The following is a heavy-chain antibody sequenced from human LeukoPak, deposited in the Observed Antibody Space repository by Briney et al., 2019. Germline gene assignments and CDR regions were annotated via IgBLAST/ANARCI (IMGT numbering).Heavy chain of an antibody. Sequence: SEKISSKTSVGTFSSYSISWVRQAPGQGLEWMGGIIPIFGTANYAQKFQGRVTITADRSTSTAYMELSSLRSEDTAVYYCAVNTGDFSAYDIWGQGTLVTVSS. CDR3: AVNTGDFSAYDI. CDR1: VGTFSSYS. V-gene: IGHV1-69*06. J-gene: IGHJ3*02. CDR2: IIPIFGTA. D-gene: IGHD7-27*01.